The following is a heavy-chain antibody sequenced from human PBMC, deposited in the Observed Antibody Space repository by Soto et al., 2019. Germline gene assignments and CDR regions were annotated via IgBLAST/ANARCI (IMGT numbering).Heavy chain of an antibody. J-gene: IGHJ6*02. CDR3: AKGLHIVFVPPAMDV. CDR2: ISYDGSNK. Sequence: QVQVVESGGGVVQPGRSLRLSCAPSGLTFSTYGMHWVRQAPGKGLEWVAVISYDGSNKYYADSVKGRFTISRDNSKNTLYVQMNSLRAEDTAVYYCAKGLHIVFVPPAMDVWGQGTTVTVSS. D-gene: IGHD2-2*01. CDR1: GLTFSTYG. V-gene: IGHV3-30*18.